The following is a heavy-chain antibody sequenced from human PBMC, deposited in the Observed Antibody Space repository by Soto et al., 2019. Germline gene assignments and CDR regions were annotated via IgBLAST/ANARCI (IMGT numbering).Heavy chain of an antibody. Sequence: GGSLRLSCAASGFTFSSYAMSWVRQAPGKGLEWVSAISGSGGSTYYADSVKGRFTISRDNSKNTLYLQMNSLRAEDTAVYYCAKEPKTYYEFWSGYPTPYYIDYWGQGTLVTVSS. D-gene: IGHD3-3*01. CDR3: AKEPKTYYEFWSGYPTPYYIDY. V-gene: IGHV3-23*01. J-gene: IGHJ4*02. CDR2: ISGSGGST. CDR1: GFTFSSYA.